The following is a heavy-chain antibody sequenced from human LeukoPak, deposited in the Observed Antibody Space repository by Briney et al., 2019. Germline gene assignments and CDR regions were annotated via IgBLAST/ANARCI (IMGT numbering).Heavy chain of an antibody. CDR1: GYTFTSYD. Sequence: ASVKVSCKASGYTFTSYDINWVRQATGQGLEWMGWMNPNSGNTGYAQKFQGRVTMTRNTSISTAYMELSSLRSEDTAVYYCARGYYDILTGYRNYYYYMDVWGKGTTVTISS. CDR2: MNPNSGNT. J-gene: IGHJ6*03. V-gene: IGHV1-8*01. CDR3: ARGYYDILTGYRNYYYYMDV. D-gene: IGHD3-9*01.